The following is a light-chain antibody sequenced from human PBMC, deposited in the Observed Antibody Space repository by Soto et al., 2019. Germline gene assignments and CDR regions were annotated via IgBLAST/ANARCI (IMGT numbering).Light chain of an antibody. Sequence: AVQLTQSPSSLSASVGDRVTITCRASQGISSALAWYQQKPGKAPKLLIYDASSLESGVPSRFSGSGSGTDFTLTISSLQPEDFATYYCQQFNSYSYTFGQGTKLEIK. V-gene: IGKV1-13*02. CDR3: QQFNSYSYT. CDR2: DAS. J-gene: IGKJ2*01. CDR1: QGISSA.